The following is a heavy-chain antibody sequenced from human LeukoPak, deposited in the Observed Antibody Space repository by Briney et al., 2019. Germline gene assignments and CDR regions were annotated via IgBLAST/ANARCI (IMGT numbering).Heavy chain of an antibody. J-gene: IGHJ4*02. V-gene: IGHV5-51*01. D-gene: IGHD2-15*01. Sequence: GESLKISCKCSGYSFNNYWIAWVRQMPGKGLEWMGIIYPGDSDTRYSPSFQGQVTISADKSISTAYLQWSSLKASDSAMYYCTREAGRYCSGGTCYFHRSFDYWGQGTLVTVS. CDR3: TREAGRYCSGGTCYFHRSFDY. CDR1: GYSFNNYW. CDR2: IYPGDSDT.